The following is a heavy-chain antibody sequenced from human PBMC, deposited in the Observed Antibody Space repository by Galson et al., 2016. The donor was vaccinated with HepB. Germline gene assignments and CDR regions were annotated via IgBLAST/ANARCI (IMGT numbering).Heavy chain of an antibody. D-gene: IGHD6-13*01. CDR3: ARSLSIRSSWYRWFDP. CDR2: INTNTGNP. CDR1: GYTLTTYA. Sequence: SVKVSCKASGYTLTTYAMNWVRQAPGQGLEWMGWINTNTGNPTYAQGFTGRLVFSLDTSVSTAYLQISSLKAEDTAVYYCARSLSIRSSWYRWFDPWGQGTLVTVSS. V-gene: IGHV7-4-1*02. J-gene: IGHJ5*02.